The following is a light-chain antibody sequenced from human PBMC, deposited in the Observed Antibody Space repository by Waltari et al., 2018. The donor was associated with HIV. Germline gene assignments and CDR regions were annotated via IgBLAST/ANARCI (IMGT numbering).Light chain of an antibody. CDR2: RNN. J-gene: IGLJ3*02. V-gene: IGLV1-47*01. CDR1: SSNIGSNY. Sequence: QSVLTQPPSASATPGQRVTISCSGTSSNIGSNYVYWYQHLPGTTPKLLIYRNNQRPSGVPDRFSGYKSAISASLAISGLRSEDEADYYCAAWDDSLSGPVFGGGTKLTVL. CDR3: AAWDDSLSGPV.